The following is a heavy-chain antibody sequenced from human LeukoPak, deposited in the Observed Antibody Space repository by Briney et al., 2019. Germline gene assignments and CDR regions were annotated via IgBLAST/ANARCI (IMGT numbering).Heavy chain of an antibody. Sequence: GGSLRLSCAASGFTVSSNYMSWVRQAPGKGLEWVSVIYSGGSTYYSDSVKGRFTISIDNSKNTLYLQMNSLRAEDTAVYYCARGSGYDSSGYLDYWGQGTLVTVSS. J-gene: IGHJ4*02. CDR1: GFTVSSNY. CDR3: ARGSGYDSSGYLDY. D-gene: IGHD3-22*01. CDR2: IYSGGST. V-gene: IGHV3-53*01.